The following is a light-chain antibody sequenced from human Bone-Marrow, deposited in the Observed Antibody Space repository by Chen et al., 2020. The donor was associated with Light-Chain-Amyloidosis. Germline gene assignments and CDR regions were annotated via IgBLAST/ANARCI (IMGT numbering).Light chain of an antibody. CDR2: SDT. V-gene: IGLV3-25*03. CDR1: DLPTKY. J-gene: IGLJ2*01. Sequence: SSELTQPPTVSAPPGQKARINCTGADLPTKYAYCYQQKPDQAPVLVIHSDTEKPSGISERFSGSSSGTTATLTISGVQAEDEADYHCQAAGTRSTYVVRFGRRAKL. CDR3: QAAGTRSTYVVR.